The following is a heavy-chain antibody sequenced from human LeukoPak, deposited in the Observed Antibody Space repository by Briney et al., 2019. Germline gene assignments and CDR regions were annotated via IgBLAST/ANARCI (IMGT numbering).Heavy chain of an antibody. Sequence: PGGSLRLSCAASGFTFSSYTMNWVRQAPGKGLEWVSSISSSSSYIYYADSVKGRFTISRDNAKNSLYLQMNSLRAEDTAVYHCARVLLDTMIGPFGYWGQGTLVTVSS. V-gene: IGHV3-21*01. J-gene: IGHJ4*02. CDR2: ISSSSSYI. CDR3: ARVLLDTMIGPFGY. CDR1: GFTFSSYT. D-gene: IGHD3-22*01.